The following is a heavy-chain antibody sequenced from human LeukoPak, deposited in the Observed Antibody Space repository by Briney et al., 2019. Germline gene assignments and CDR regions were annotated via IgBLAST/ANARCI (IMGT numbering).Heavy chain of an antibody. D-gene: IGHD1-26*01. J-gene: IGHJ4*02. Sequence: GGSLRLSCAASGFTFINAWMAWVRQAPGKGLEWVGRIKAKAHGGTIEYAPPVKVRFTISRDYSKNTLYLQMNSLKTEDTAVYYCTTDGVGVEGATYDNWGQGALVSVSS. CDR1: GFTFINAW. V-gene: IGHV3-15*01. CDR2: IKAKAHGGTI. CDR3: TTDGVGVEGATYDN.